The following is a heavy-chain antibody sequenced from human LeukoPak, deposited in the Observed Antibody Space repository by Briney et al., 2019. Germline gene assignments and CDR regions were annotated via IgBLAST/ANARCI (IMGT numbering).Heavy chain of an antibody. CDR1: GYTFTSYG. CDR2: ISAYNGNT. D-gene: IGHD3-22*01. CDR3: ASGYYDSSGYRGNDAFDI. V-gene: IGHV1-18*01. Sequence: ASVKVSCKASGYTFTSYGISWVRQAPGQGLEWMGWISAYNGNTNYAQKLQGRVTMTTDTSTSTAYMELRSLRSDDTAVYYCASGYYDSSGYRGNDAFDIWGQGTMVTVSS. J-gene: IGHJ3*02.